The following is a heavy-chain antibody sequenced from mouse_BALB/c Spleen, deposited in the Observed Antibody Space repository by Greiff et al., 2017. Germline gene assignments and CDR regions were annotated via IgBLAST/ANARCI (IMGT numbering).Heavy chain of an antibody. CDR1: GFTFSSYG. J-gene: IGHJ2*01. CDR3: ARHEDGNPYFDY. CDR2: ISSGGSYT. Sequence: EVQVVESGGDLVKPGGSLKLSCAASGFTFSSYGMSWVRQTPDKRLEWVATISSGGSYTYYPDSVKGRFTISRDNAKNTLYLQMSSLKSEDTAMYYCARHEDGNPYFDYWGQGTTLTVSS. V-gene: IGHV5-6*01. D-gene: IGHD2-1*01.